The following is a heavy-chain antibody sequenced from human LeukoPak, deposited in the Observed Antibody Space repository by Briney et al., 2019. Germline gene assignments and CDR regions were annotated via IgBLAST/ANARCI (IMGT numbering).Heavy chain of an antibody. V-gene: IGHV4-4*07. D-gene: IGHD3-10*01. J-gene: IGHJ5*02. Sequence: SETLSLTCTVSGGSISSYYWSWIRQPAGKGLEWIGRIYTSGSTNYNPSLKSRVTMSVDTSKNQFPLKLSSVTAADTAVYYCARVVWVRGVDARYNWFDPWGQGTLVTVSS. CDR3: ARVVWVRGVDARYNWFDP. CDR2: IYTSGST. CDR1: GGSISSYY.